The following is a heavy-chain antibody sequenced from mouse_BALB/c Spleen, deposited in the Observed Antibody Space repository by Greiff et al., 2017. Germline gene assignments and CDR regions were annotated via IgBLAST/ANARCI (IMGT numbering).Heavy chain of an antibody. CDR2: ISTDYGNT. Sequence: QVQLKQSGPELVRPGVSVKISCTGSGYTFTDYAMHWVKQSHAKSLEWMGVISTDYGNTNYNQKFKGKATMTVDKSSSTAYMELARLTSEDSAIYYCARGTTVVADAMDYWGQGTSVTVSS. CDR3: ARGTTVVADAMDY. V-gene: IGHV1-67*01. J-gene: IGHJ4*01. CDR1: GYTFTDYA. D-gene: IGHD1-1*01.